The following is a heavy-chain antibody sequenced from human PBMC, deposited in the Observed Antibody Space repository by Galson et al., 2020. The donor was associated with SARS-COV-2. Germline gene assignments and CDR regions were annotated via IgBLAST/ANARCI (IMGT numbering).Heavy chain of an antibody. Sequence: GGSLRLSCATSGFLFSDYAMHWVRQAPGKGLEYVSAISPNAATSFYADSVDGRFTMYRDNSRNMFYLHMTGLRLDDTAVYYCLSYSSTRHNFWGQGTLVTVSS. J-gene: IGHJ4*02. CDR1: GFLFSDYA. V-gene: IGHV3-64D*09. CDR3: LSYSSTRHNF. CDR2: ISPNAATS. D-gene: IGHD6-19*01.